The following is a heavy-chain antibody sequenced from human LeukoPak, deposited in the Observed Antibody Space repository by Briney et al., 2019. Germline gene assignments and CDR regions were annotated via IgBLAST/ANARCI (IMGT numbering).Heavy chain of an antibody. CDR2: INHSGST. J-gene: IGHJ6*02. CDR1: GGSFSGYY. Sequence: SETPSLTCAVYGGSFSGYYWSWIRQPPGKGLEWIGEINHSGSTNYNPSLKSRVTISVDTSKNQFSLKLSSVTAADTAVYYCARGGVAVAAFYYGMDVWGQGTTVTVSS. CDR3: ARGGVAVAAFYYGMDV. D-gene: IGHD6-19*01. V-gene: IGHV4-34*01.